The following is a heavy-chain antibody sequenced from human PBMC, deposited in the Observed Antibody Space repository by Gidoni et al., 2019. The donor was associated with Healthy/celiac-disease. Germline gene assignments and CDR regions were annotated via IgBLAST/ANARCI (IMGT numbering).Heavy chain of an antibody. CDR2: ISGSGGST. J-gene: IGHJ5*02. V-gene: IGHV3-23*01. D-gene: IGHD2-8*01. Sequence: EVPLLESGGGLVQPGGSLGLSCAASGFTFSSYALSWVRQAPGKGLEWVSAISGSGGSTYYADSVKGRFTISRDNSKNTLYLQMNSLRAEDTAVYYCAKGYKLRYCTNGVCSLYNWFDPWGQGTLVTVSS. CDR1: GFTFSSYA. CDR3: AKGYKLRYCTNGVCSLYNWFDP.